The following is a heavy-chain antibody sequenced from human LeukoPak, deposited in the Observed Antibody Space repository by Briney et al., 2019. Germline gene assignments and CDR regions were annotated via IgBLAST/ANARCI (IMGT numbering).Heavy chain of an antibody. D-gene: IGHD6-19*01. CDR2: IIPIFGTA. V-gene: IGHV1-69*06. Sequence: SVKVSCKASGGTFSSYAISWVRQAPGQGLEWMGGIIPIFGTANYAQKFQGRVTITADKSTSTAYMELSSLRAEDTAVYYCARGSGSSGWVLDYWGRGTLVTVSS. CDR3: ARGSGSSGWVLDY. J-gene: IGHJ4*02. CDR1: GGTFSSYA.